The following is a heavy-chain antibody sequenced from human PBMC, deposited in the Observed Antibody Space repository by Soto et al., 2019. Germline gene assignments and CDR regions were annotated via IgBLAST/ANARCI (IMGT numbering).Heavy chain of an antibody. Sequence: SLRLSCAASGFTFSSYGMHWVRQAPGKGLEWVAVISYDGSNKYYADSVKGRFTIPRDNSKNTLYLQMNSLRAEDTAVYYCAKEGNEYSSSSPPHFDYWGQGTLVTVSS. CDR1: GFTFSSYG. D-gene: IGHD6-6*01. CDR3: AKEGNEYSSSSPPHFDY. V-gene: IGHV3-30*18. CDR2: ISYDGSNK. J-gene: IGHJ4*02.